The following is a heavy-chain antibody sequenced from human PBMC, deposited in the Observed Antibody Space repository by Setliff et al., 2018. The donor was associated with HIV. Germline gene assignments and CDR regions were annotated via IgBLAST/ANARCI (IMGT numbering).Heavy chain of an antibody. V-gene: IGHV1-69*10. J-gene: IGHJ3*01. Sequence: ASVKVSCKASGGTFSSYAISWVLQAPGQGLEWMGGFIPMLGIPNYAERFHGRVTITADKSTSTTYMELSSLRSEDTAVYYCARVIERDHGTYLPLLAFDVWGQGTMVTV. D-gene: IGHD2-21*01. CDR3: ARVIERDHGTYLPLLAFDV. CDR1: GGTFSSYA. CDR2: FIPMLGIP.